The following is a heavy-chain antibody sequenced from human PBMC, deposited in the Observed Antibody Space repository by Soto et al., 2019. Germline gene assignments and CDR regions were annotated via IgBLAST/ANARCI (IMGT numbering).Heavy chain of an antibody. J-gene: IGHJ5*02. CDR3: AKDFGYCSSTSCYFNWFDP. Sequence: PGGSLRLSCAASGCTFSSYAMSCVRQAPGKGLEWVSAISGSGGSTYYADSVKGRFTISRDNSKNTLYLQMNSLRAEDTAVYYCAKDFGYCSSTSCYFNWFDPWGQGTLVTVSS. D-gene: IGHD2-2*01. V-gene: IGHV3-23*01. CDR1: GCTFSSYA. CDR2: ISGSGGST.